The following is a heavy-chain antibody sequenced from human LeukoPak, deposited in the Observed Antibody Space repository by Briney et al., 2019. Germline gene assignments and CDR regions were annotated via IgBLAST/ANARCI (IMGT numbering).Heavy chain of an antibody. J-gene: IGHJ2*01. D-gene: IGHD6-13*01. V-gene: IGHV3-53*01. CDR3: ARGGISRSFDL. CDR2: IYTGGTT. Sequence: GGSLRLSCAASGFTFSSYSMNWVRQAPGKGLEWVSVIYTGGTTYYVDSVKGRFTISRDNSKNTVYLQMNSLRAEDTAVYYCARGGISRSFDLWGRGTLVTVSS. CDR1: GFTFSSYS.